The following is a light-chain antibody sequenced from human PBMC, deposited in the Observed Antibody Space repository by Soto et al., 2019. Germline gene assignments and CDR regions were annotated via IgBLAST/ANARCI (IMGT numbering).Light chain of an antibody. Sequence: IVLTQSPATLSLSPGERATLSCRASQSVSSSLAWYQQKPGQAPRLLIYDASNRATGIPARFSGSWSGTDFSLTIISLEPEDFAVYYCQQRSKWPPFNSGGGTTVEIK. V-gene: IGKV3-11*01. CDR1: QSVSSS. CDR2: DAS. CDR3: QQRSKWPPFN. J-gene: IGKJ4*01.